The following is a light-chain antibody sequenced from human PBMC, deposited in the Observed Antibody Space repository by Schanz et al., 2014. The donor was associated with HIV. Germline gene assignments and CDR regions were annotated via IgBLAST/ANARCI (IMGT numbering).Light chain of an antibody. CDR1: SSDVGGYNY. V-gene: IGLV2-11*01. CDR3: SSYTSSTTVV. CDR2: DVS. J-gene: IGLJ2*01. Sequence: QSVLTQPRSVSGSPGQSVTISCTGTSSDVGGYNYVSWYQQHPGKAPKLMIYDVSNRPSGVPVRFFGSKSGNTASLTISGLQTEDEADYYCSSYTSSTTVVFGGGTKLTVL.